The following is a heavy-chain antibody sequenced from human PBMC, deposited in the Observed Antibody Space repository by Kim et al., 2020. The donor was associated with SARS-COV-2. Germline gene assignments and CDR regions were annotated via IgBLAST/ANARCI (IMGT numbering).Heavy chain of an antibody. J-gene: IGHJ6*02. D-gene: IGHD3-3*01. V-gene: IGHV1-18*01. CDR3: ARIQGITIFGVVITGYYGMDV. CDR2: ISAYNGNT. Sequence: ASVKVSCKASGYTFTSFGISWVRQAPGQGLEWMGWISAYNGNTKYVQKLQGRVTMTTDTSTSTAYMELRSLRSDDTAVYYCARIQGITIFGVVITGYYGMDVWGQGTTVTVSS. CDR1: GYTFTSFG.